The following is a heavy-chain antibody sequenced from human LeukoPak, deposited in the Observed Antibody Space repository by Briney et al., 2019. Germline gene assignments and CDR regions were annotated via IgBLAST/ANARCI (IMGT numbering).Heavy chain of an antibody. CDR3: AKASPSYCSGGSCYPGRAFDI. CDR1: GFTFSSYA. CDR2: ISGSGGST. J-gene: IGHJ3*02. D-gene: IGHD2-15*01. V-gene: IGHV3-23*01. Sequence: GGSLRLSCAASGFTFSSYAMGWVRQAPGKGLEWVSAISGSGGSTYYADSVKGRFTISRDNSKNTLYLQMNSLRAEDTAVYYCAKASPSYCSGGSCYPGRAFDIWGQGTMVTVSS.